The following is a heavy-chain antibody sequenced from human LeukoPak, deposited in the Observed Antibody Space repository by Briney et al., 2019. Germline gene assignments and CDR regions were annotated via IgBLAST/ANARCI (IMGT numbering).Heavy chain of an antibody. Sequence: GGSLRLSCAASGFTFSSYGMHWVRQAPGKGLEWVAFIRYDGSNKYYADSVKGRFTISRDNSKNTLYLQMNSLRAEDTAVYYRAKDRVPGSGSYWSRRYFDYWGQGTLVTVSS. CDR1: GFTFSSYG. D-gene: IGHD3-10*01. CDR2: IRYDGSNK. CDR3: AKDRVPGSGSYWSRRYFDY. V-gene: IGHV3-30*02. J-gene: IGHJ4*02.